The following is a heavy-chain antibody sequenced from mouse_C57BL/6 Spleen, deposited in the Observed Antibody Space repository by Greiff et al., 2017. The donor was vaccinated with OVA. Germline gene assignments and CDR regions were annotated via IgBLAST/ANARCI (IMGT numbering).Heavy chain of an antibody. J-gene: IGHJ3*01. CDR2: IYPGSGNT. Sequence: QVQLKESGAELVRPGASVKLSCKASGYTFTDYYINWVKQRPGQGLEWIARIYPGSGNTYCNEKFKGKATLTAEKSSSTAYMQLSSLTSEDSAVYFCARRDSSGYGFAYWGQGTLVTVSA. CDR1: GYTFTDYY. D-gene: IGHD3-2*02. V-gene: IGHV1-76*01. CDR3: ARRDSSGYGFAY.